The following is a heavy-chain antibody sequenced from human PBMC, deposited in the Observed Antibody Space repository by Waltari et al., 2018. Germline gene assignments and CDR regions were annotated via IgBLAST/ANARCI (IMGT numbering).Heavy chain of an antibody. J-gene: IGHJ4*02. Sequence: EVQLVESGGGLVQPGGSLRLSCAASGFTFSSYAMNWVRQAPGKGLEYVSAISSNGGSTYYANSVKGRFTISRDNSKNTLYLQMGSLRAEDMAVYYCARGTMIVVDALDYWGQGTLVTVSS. CDR2: ISSNGGST. V-gene: IGHV3-64*01. CDR1: GFTFSSYA. CDR3: ARGTMIVVDALDY. D-gene: IGHD3-22*01.